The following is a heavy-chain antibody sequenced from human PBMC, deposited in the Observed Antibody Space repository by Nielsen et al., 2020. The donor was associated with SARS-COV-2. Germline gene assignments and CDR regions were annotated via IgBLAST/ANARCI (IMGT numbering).Heavy chain of an antibody. J-gene: IGHJ6*03. CDR2: ITSGSERT. CDR3: ARDQVELPRYNWNYGCMDV. D-gene: IGHD1-7*01. CDR1: GLTFSTFG. V-gene: IGHV3-23*01. Sequence: GESLKISCAVSGLTFSTFGMSWARQAPGKGLEWVSAITSGSERTYYADSVRGRFTISRDNSKNTLYLQMNSLRAEDTAVYYCARDQVELPRYNWNYGCMDVWGKGTTVTVSS.